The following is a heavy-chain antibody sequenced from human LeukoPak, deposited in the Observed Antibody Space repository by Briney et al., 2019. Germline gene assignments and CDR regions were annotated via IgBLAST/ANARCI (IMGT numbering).Heavy chain of an antibody. CDR1: GFTFSSYA. V-gene: IGHV3-30-3*01. D-gene: IGHD2-2*01. Sequence: PGGSLRLSCAASGFTFSSYAMHWVRQAPGKGLEWVAVISYDGSNKYYADSVKGRFTISRDNSKNTLYLQMNSLRAEDTAVYYCARDPLDCSSTSCYPYVVHAFDIWGQGTMVTVSS. CDR3: ARDPLDCSSTSCYPYVVHAFDI. CDR2: ISYDGSNK. J-gene: IGHJ3*02.